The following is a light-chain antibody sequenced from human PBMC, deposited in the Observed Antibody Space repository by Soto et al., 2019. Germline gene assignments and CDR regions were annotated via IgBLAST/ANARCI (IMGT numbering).Light chain of an antibody. V-gene: IGKV3-15*01. CDR1: QSVSSK. CDR2: GAS. J-gene: IGKJ1*01. Sequence: EIVMTQSPATLSVSPGERATLSCRASQSVSSKLAWYQQKPGQAPRVLIFGASTSATGIPARFSGSGSGTEFTLTISSLQSEDFAVYYCQHYNDWPPTWTFGQVTRVEIK. CDR3: QHYNDWPPTWT.